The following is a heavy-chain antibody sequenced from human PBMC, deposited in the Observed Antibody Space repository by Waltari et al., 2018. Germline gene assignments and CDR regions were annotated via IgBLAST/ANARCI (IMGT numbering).Heavy chain of an antibody. J-gene: IGHJ4*02. V-gene: IGHV1-18*01. CDR2: ISAYNGNT. Sequence: QVQLVQSGAEVKKPGASVKVSCKASGYTFTSYGISWVRQAPGQGLEWMGWISAYNGNTNYAQKLQGRVTMTTDTSTSTAYMELRSLRSDDTAVYYCARDLVSYCKYWWCMLSDYWGQGTLVTVSS. CDR3: ARDLVSYCKYWWCMLSDY. CDR1: GYTFTSYG. D-gene: IGHD2-8*02.